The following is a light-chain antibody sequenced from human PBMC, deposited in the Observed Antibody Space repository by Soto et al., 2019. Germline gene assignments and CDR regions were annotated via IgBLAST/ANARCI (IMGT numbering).Light chain of an antibody. V-gene: IGKV3-15*01. CDR1: QSVSSN. Sequence: EILMTQSPATLSVSPGERATLSCRASQSVSSNLAWYQQKPGQAPRLLIYGASTRATGIPARFSGSGSGTEFTLTISSLQSEDFAVYYCQQYNNWGTFGQGTKVEIK. J-gene: IGKJ1*01. CDR3: QQYNNWGT. CDR2: GAS.